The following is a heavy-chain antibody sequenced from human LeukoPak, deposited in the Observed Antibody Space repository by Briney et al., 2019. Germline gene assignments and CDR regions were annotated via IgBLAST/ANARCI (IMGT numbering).Heavy chain of an antibody. J-gene: IGHJ4*02. Sequence: ASVKVSCKASGYTFTSYYMYWVRQIPGQGLEWMGTINPSGGSTNYAQNFQGRVIMTRDTSTSTLYMELSSLRSEDTAEYYCARGSTPYSSNWNYFDSGGQETLVTVSS. CDR1: GYTFTSYY. V-gene: IGHV1-46*01. D-gene: IGHD6-13*01. CDR2: INPSGGST. CDR3: ARGSTPYSSNWNYFDS.